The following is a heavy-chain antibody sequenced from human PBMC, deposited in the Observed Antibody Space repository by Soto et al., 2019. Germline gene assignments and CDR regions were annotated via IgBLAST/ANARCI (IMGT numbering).Heavy chain of an antibody. CDR3: AIVLYYGSGSYPPYGMDV. D-gene: IGHD3-10*01. J-gene: IGHJ6*02. Sequence: QVQLVQSGAEVKKPGSSVKVSCKTSGVSFNNNGIGWVRQAPGHGLEWMGGVSPPFRTSNYARKFQGRISNTADASTGTVHMEMRTLTSEDTAQYYCAIVLYYGSGSYPPYGMDVWGQGTTVTVSS. CDR2: VSPPFRTS. V-gene: IGHV1-69*01. CDR1: GVSFNNNG.